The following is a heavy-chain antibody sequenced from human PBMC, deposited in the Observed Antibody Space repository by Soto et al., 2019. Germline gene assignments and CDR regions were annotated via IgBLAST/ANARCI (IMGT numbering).Heavy chain of an antibody. CDR1: GFTFSSYA. J-gene: IGHJ6*02. CDR3: VKYGSGSYYLDYYGMDV. Sequence: GGSLRLSCSASGFTFSSYAMHWVRQAPGKGLEYVSAISSNGGSTYYADSVKGRFTISRDNSKNTLYLQMSSLRAEDTAVYYCVKYGSGSYYLDYYGMDVWGQGTTVTVSS. V-gene: IGHV3-64D*08. CDR2: ISSNGGST. D-gene: IGHD3-10*01.